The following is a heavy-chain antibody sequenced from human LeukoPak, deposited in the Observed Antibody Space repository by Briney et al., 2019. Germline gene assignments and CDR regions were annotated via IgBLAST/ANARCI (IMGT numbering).Heavy chain of an antibody. J-gene: IGHJ4*02. CDR2: IYPGDSDT. D-gene: IGHD3-22*01. CDR1: GYSFTSYW. V-gene: IGHV5-51*01. CDR3: ARSYYDSSGYYLQFDY. Sequence: GESLKISCKGSGYSFTSYWIGWVRQMPGKGLEGMGIIYPGDSDTRYSPSFQGQVTISADKSISTAYLQWSSLKASDTAMYYCARSYYDSSGYYLQFDYWGQGTLVTVSS.